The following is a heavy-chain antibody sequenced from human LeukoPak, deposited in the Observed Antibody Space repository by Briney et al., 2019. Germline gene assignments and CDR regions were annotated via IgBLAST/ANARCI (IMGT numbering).Heavy chain of an antibody. CDR2: INHSGST. CDR1: GGSFSGYY. Sequence: PSETLSLTCAVYGGSFSGYYWSWIRQPPGKGLEWIGEINHSGSTNYNPSLKSRVTISQDTSKNQFSLKMKSVTAADTAIYYCARVYSSGWYHWFDPWGPGTLVTVSS. D-gene: IGHD6-19*01. V-gene: IGHV4-34*01. J-gene: IGHJ5*02. CDR3: ARVYSSGWYHWFDP.